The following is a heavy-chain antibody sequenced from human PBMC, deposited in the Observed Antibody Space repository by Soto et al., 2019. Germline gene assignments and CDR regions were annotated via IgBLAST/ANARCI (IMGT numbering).Heavy chain of an antibody. CDR3: ARDRPYPYDSSGYYYFWYFDL. V-gene: IGHV1-69*13. J-gene: IGHJ2*01. CDR2: IIPIFGTA. Sequence: SVKVSCKASGGTFSSYAISWVRQAPGQGLEWMGGIIPIFGTANYAQKFQGRVTITADESTSTAYMELSSLRSEDTAVYYCARDRPYPYDSSGYYYFWYFDLWGRGTLVTVSS. D-gene: IGHD3-22*01. CDR1: GGTFSSYA.